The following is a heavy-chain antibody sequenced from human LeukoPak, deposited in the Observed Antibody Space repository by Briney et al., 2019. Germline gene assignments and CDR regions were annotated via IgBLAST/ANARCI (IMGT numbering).Heavy chain of an antibody. V-gene: IGHV4-4*07. Sequence: KPSEPLSLTCSLSAGSIGAYYWSWIRQSAGKGLEWIGRISRTGSTNYNPSLQSRVTMSVDTAKNQFSLRLTSVTAADTAVYYCAREAIFGVVPEYYFDYWGRGTLVTVSS. CDR2: ISRTGST. J-gene: IGHJ4*02. CDR1: AGSIGAYY. CDR3: AREAIFGVVPEYYFDY. D-gene: IGHD3-3*01.